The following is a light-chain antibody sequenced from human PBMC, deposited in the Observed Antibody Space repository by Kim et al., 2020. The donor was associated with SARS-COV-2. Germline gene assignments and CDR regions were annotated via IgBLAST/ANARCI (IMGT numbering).Light chain of an antibody. CDR2: AAS. CDR1: QTISRY. V-gene: IGKV1-39*01. J-gene: IGKJ2*01. CDR3: QQTYTSPYT. Sequence: SAFVGDRVTITCRASQTISRYLNWYQLKPGKAPQVLIHAASTLQSGVPSRFSGSGSGTDFTLTISGLQPEDFAIYFCQQTYTSPYTFGQGTKLEI.